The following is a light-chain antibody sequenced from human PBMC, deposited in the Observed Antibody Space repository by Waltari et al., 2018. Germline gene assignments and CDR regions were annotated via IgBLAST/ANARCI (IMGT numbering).Light chain of an antibody. V-gene: IGKV3-20*01. CDR3: QKYGTLPAT. Sequence: EIVLTQSPGTLSLSPGDRATLSCRAIQSVSRTLAWYQQKPGQAPRLLISDASSRATGIPDRFSGSGSGTDFSLTISRLEPEDFAVYYCQKYGTLPATFGQGTKVEIK. J-gene: IGKJ1*01. CDR2: DAS. CDR1: QSVSRT.